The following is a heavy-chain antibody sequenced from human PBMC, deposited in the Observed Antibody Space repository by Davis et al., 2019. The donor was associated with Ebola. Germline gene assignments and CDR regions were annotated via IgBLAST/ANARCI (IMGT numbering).Heavy chain of an antibody. CDR3: AKDGGEWSPPHYYYYGMDV. J-gene: IGHJ6*02. CDR2: ISPDGSDK. V-gene: IGHV3-30*18. Sequence: GESLKISCAASGISFSNYGMFWVRQAPGKVMEWVAVISPDGSDKNYAESVKGRFTISKDNSKNAVFLQMNSVRAEDTAVYYCAKDGGEWSPPHYYYYGMDVWGQGTTVAVSS. D-gene: IGHD3-3*01. CDR1: GISFSNYG.